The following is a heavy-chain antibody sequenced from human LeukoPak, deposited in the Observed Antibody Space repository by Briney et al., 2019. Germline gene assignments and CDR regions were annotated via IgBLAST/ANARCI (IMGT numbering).Heavy chain of an antibody. D-gene: IGHD3-22*01. Sequence: SETLSLTCTVSGYSINSGYYWGWIRQPPGKGLEWIGSIYHSGSTYYNPSLKSRVTISVDTPKNQFSLKLSSVTAADTAVYYCAGDYYDSSGYDLSAHFWGQGTLVTVSS. CDR1: GYSINSGYY. CDR3: AGDYYDSSGYDLSAHF. V-gene: IGHV4-38-2*02. J-gene: IGHJ4*02. CDR2: IYHSGST.